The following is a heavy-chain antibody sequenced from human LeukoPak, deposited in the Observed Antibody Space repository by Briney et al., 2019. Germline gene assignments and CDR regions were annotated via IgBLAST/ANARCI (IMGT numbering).Heavy chain of an antibody. CDR2: VKSIADGGTT. CDR1: GFISSNAW. J-gene: IGHJ5*02. D-gene: IGHD2-2*01. Sequence: PGGSLRLXCAASGFISSNAWMNWVRQAPGKGLEWVGRVKSIADGGTTDYAAPVKGRFTISRDDSQNTLYLQMNSLKTEDTAVYYCTTPNCSSTSCYRRYYNWFDPWGQGTLVTVSS. V-gene: IGHV3-15*07. CDR3: TTPNCSSTSCYRRYYNWFDP.